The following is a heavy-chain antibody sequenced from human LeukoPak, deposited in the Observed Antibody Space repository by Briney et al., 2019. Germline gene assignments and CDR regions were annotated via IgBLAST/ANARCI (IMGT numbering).Heavy chain of an antibody. V-gene: IGHV3-53*01. CDR1: GFTVSSSY. Sequence: GGSLRLSCAASGFTVSSSYMSWVRQAPGKGLEWVSVIYSGGGTYYADSVKGRFTISRDNSKNTLYLQMNSLRAEDTAVYYCAKIPRGYSYGGPRDYWGQGTLVTVSS. CDR2: IYSGGGT. CDR3: AKIPRGYSYGGPRDY. J-gene: IGHJ4*02. D-gene: IGHD5-18*01.